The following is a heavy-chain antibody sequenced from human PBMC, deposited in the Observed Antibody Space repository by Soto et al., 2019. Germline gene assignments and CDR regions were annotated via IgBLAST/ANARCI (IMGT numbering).Heavy chain of an antibody. Sequence: EVQLVESGGGLVQPGGSLRLSCAASGFTFSDLYMEWVRQAPGKGLEWVGRIRNKANSYNTEYAASGKGRVTISRDDSRNSLYLQMNSLKTEDTAVFYCARYSGSYSRGLDYWGQGTPVIVSS. CDR3: ARYSGSYSRGLDY. CDR2: IRNKANSYNT. CDR1: GFTFSDLY. J-gene: IGHJ4*02. D-gene: IGHD1-26*01. V-gene: IGHV3-72*01.